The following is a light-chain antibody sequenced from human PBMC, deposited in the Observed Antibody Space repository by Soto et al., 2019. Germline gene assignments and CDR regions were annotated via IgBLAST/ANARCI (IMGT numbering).Light chain of an antibody. Sequence: EVVLTQSPGTLSLSPGQRATLSCRASQNVSFNYLAWYQQKPGQAPRLLIYAASRRATGIPDRFSGSASGTDFPLTINRVEPEDSAVYYCQQHGSSPLTFGGGARVEI. V-gene: IGKV3-20*01. CDR2: AAS. CDR1: QNVSFNY. J-gene: IGKJ4*01. CDR3: QQHGSSPLT.